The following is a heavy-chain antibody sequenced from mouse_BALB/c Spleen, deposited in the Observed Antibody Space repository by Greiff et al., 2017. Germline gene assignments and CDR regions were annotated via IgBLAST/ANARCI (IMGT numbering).Heavy chain of an antibody. Sequence: EVKLLESGGGLVQPGGSLKLSCAASGFDFSRYWMSWVRQAPGKGLEWIGEINPDSSTINYTPSLKDKFIISRDNAKNTLYLQMSKVRSEDTALYYCARGGYGNYEAWFAYWGQGTLVTVSA. V-gene: IGHV4-1*02. CDR2: INPDSSTI. D-gene: IGHD2-10*02. J-gene: IGHJ3*01. CDR1: GFDFSRYW. CDR3: ARGGYGNYEAWFAY.